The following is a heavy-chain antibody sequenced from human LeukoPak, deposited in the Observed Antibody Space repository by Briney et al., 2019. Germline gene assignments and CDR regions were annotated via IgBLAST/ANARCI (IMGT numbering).Heavy chain of an antibody. V-gene: IGHV1-24*01. Sequence: ASVNVSCKVSGYTLTELSMHWVRQAPGKGLEWMGGFDPEDGETIYAQKFQSRVTMTEDTSTDTAYMELSSLRSEDTAVYYCATRSSNAYGLTYYGMDVWGKGTTVTVSS. CDR3: ATRSSNAYGLTYYGMDV. CDR2: FDPEDGET. J-gene: IGHJ6*04. CDR1: GYTLTELS. D-gene: IGHD3-10*01.